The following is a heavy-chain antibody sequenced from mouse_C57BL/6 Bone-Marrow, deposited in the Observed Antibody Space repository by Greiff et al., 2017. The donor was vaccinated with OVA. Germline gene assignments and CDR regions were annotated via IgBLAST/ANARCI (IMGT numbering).Heavy chain of an antibody. D-gene: IGHD2-3*01. Sequence: EVQGVESGGGLVQPGGSLKLSCAASGFTFSDYYMYWVRQTPEKRLEWVAYISNGGGSTYYPDTVTGRFTISRDNAKNTLYLQMSRLKSEDTAMYYCARQCDGYFYYAMDYWGQGTSVTVSS. CDR1: GFTFSDYY. CDR2: ISNGGGST. J-gene: IGHJ4*01. CDR3: ARQCDGYFYYAMDY. V-gene: IGHV5-12*01.